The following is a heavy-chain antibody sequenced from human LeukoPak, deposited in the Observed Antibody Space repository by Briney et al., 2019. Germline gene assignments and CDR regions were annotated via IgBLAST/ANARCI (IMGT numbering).Heavy chain of an antibody. V-gene: IGHV3-11*04. CDR1: GFSFSNSY. D-gene: IGHD2-2*01. CDR3: ARDGCSSTSCRFYNWFDP. Sequence: GGSLRLSCVVSGFSFSNSYMTWIRQTPGKGLESLAYISGSGSTIYYADSVKGRFTISRDSAKNSLYLQMNSLRAEDTAVYYCARDGCSSTSCRFYNWFDPWGQGTLVTVSS. CDR2: ISGSGSTI. J-gene: IGHJ5*02.